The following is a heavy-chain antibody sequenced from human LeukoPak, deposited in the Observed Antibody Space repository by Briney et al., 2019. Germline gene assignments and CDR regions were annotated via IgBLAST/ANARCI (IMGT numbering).Heavy chain of an antibody. Sequence: QTGGSLRLSCAASGFTFSSYAMSWVRQAPGKGLEWVSAISGSGGSTYYADSVKGRFTISRDNSKNTLYLQMNSLRAEDTAVYYCARDLYYYGSGSYYNEDSGSNPGTNWGQGTLVTVSS. J-gene: IGHJ4*02. CDR2: ISGSGGST. V-gene: IGHV3-23*01. CDR1: GFTFSSYA. D-gene: IGHD3-10*01. CDR3: ARDLYYYGSGSYYNEDSGSNPGTN.